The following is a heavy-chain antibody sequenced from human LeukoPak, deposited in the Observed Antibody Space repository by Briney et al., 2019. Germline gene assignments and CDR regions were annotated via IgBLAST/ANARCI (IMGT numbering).Heavy chain of an antibody. CDR3: ARDRYQQQLVGGLDY. D-gene: IGHD6-13*01. J-gene: IGHJ4*02. CDR2: ISSSSYI. CDR1: GFTFSSYS. V-gene: IGHV3-21*01. Sequence: GGSLRLSCAASGFTFSSYSMNWVRQAPGKGLEWVSSISSSSYIYYADSVKGRFTISRDNAKNSLYLQMNSLRAEDTAVYYYARDRYQQQLVGGLDYWGQGTLVTVSS.